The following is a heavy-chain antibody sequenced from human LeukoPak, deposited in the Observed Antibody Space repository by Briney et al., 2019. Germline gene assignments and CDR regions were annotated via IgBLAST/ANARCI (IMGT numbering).Heavy chain of an antibody. Sequence: SETLSLTCTVSGGSISSGDYYWSWIRQPPGKGLEWIGYIYYSGSTYYNPSLKSRVTISVDTSKNQFSLKLSSVTAADTAVYYCARGSRYDFWSGYGKKFDYWGQGTLVTVSS. CDR3: ARGSRYDFWSGYGKKFDY. V-gene: IGHV4-30-4*01. D-gene: IGHD3-3*01. CDR2: IYYSGST. CDR1: GGSISSGDYY. J-gene: IGHJ4*02.